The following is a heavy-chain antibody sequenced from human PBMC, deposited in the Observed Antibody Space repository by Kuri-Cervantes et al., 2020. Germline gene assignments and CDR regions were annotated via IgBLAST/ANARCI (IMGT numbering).Heavy chain of an antibody. CDR1: GFTFSSYS. V-gene: IGHV3-21*01. CDR3: ARGWASIAVGFDY. D-gene: IGHD6-19*01. J-gene: IGHJ4*02. CDR2: ISSSSSYI. Sequence: GGSLRLSCAASGFTFSSYSMNWVRQVPGKGLEWVSSISSSSSYIYYADSVKGRFTISRDNAKNSLYLQMNSLRAEDTAVYYCARGWASIAVGFDYWGQGTLVTVS.